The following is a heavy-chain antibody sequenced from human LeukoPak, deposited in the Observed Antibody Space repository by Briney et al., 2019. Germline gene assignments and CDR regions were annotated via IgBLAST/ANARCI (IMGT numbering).Heavy chain of an antibody. Sequence: PSETLSLTCAVSGGSISSSNWWSWVRQPPGKGLEWIGSIYYSGSTYYNPSLKSRVTISVDTSKNQFSLKLSSVTAADTAVYYXXXXXYGSGSYHIDYWGQGTLVTVSS. CDR2: IYYSGST. J-gene: IGHJ4*02. V-gene: IGHV4-4*02. D-gene: IGHD3-10*01. CDR1: GGSISSSNW. CDR3: XXXXYGSGSYHIDY.